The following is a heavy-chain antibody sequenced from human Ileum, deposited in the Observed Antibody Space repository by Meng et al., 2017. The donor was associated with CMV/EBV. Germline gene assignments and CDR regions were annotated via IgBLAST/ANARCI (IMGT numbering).Heavy chain of an antibody. Sequence: SVNVSLKCSGYTFTSYVISWVRQAHGQGLEWMGWISGYNGNTNYAQKLQGRITMTTDTSTSTAYIELRSLRSDDTAVYYCAGDKKLHYYDFWSGYYTTGYFDYWGQGTLVTVSS. J-gene: IGHJ4*02. CDR2: ISGYNGNT. CDR3: AGDKKLHYYDFWSGYYTTGYFDY. V-gene: IGHV1-18*01. D-gene: IGHD3-3*01. CDR1: GYTFTSYV.